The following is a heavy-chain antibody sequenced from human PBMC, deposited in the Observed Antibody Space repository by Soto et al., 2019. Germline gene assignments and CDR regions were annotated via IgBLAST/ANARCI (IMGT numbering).Heavy chain of an antibody. J-gene: IGHJ6*01. CDR3: ARGDGWEMPYYYYGMDF. V-gene: IGHV4-59*11. CDR2: IYYSGST. CDR1: DGKIVDHY. Sequence: THRLPYTVFDGKIVDHYCRWILQQPRKGLEWIGYIYYSGSTNYNPSLKSRVTISVDTSKNQFSLKLSSVTAADTAVYYCARGDGWEMPYYYYGMDFWGQGTTVTGFS. D-gene: IGHD1-26*01.